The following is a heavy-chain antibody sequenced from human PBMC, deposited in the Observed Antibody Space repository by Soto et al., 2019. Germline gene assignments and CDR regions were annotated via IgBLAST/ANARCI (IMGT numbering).Heavy chain of an antibody. CDR1: GGTFSSYT. Sequence: QVQLVQSGAEVKKPGSSVKVSCKASGGTFSSYTISWVRQAPGQGLEWMGRIIPILGIANYAQKFQGRVTITADKSTSTAYMELSSLSSEDTAVYYCARAYSSWAFDIWGQGTMVTVSS. D-gene: IGHD6-6*01. J-gene: IGHJ3*02. CDR3: ARAYSSWAFDI. V-gene: IGHV1-69*02. CDR2: IIPILGIA.